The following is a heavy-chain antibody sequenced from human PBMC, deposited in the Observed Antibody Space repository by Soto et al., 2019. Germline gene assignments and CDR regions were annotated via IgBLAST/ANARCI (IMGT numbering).Heavy chain of an antibody. D-gene: IGHD2-15*01. J-gene: IGHJ4*02. CDR1: GISVSTSDYY. CDR3: AGFVVPASRNSDFDY. Sequence: SETLSLTCTVSGISVSTSDYYWGWVRQPPGKGLDWIGNIYYSGSIFYNPSLRSRVTISVDTSKNQFSLKLNSVTAADTAVYFCAGFVVPASRNSDFDYWGQGTLVTVSS. V-gene: IGHV4-39*01. CDR2: IYYSGSI.